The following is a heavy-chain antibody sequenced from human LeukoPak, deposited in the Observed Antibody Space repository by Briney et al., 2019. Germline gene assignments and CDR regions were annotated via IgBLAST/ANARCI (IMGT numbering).Heavy chain of an antibody. V-gene: IGHV3-30*02. J-gene: IGHJ4*02. CDR3: AKENY. CDR2: IRYDGSNK. Sequence: PGKGLEWVAFIRYDGSNKYYADSVKGRFTISRDNSKNTLYLQMNSLRAEDTAVYYCAKENYWGQGTLVTVSS.